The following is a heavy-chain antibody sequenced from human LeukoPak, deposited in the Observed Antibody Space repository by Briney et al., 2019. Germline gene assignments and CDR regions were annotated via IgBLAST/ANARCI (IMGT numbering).Heavy chain of an antibody. CDR3: ATIDYGDSRLGMDV. J-gene: IGHJ6*02. D-gene: IGHD4-17*01. CDR2: IYYSGST. V-gene: IGHV4-59*01. Sequence: SETLSLTCTVSGGSISSYYWSWIRQPPGKGLEWIGYIYYSGSTNYNPSLKSRVTISVGTSKNQFSLKLSSVTAADTAVYYCATIDYGDSRLGMDVWGQGTTVTVSS. CDR1: GGSISSYY.